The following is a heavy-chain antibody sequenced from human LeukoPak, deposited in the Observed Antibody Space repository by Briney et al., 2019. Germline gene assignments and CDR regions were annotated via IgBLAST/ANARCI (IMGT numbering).Heavy chain of an antibody. J-gene: IGHJ4*02. Sequence: PGRSLRLSCAASGFTFSSYAMHWVRQAPGKGLEWVAVISYDGSNKYYADSVKGRLTISRDNSKNTLYLQMNSLRIEDTGVYYCAGPSSSGVGYWGQGTLVTVS. D-gene: IGHD6-6*01. CDR1: GFTFSSYA. V-gene: IGHV3-30-3*01. CDR2: ISYDGSNK. CDR3: AGPSSSGVGY.